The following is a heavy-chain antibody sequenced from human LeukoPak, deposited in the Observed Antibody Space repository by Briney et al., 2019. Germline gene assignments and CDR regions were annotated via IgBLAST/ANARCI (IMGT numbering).Heavy chain of an antibody. CDR3: ARVRQSPQIQLYYYYMDV. CDR2: INWNGGIT. J-gene: IGHJ6*03. Sequence: GESLRLSCVASGFTFDNYGMSWVRQAPGKGLEWVSGINWNGGITGYADSVKGRFTVSRDNAKNSVYLQMNSLRAEDTAVYYCARVRQSPQIQLYYYYMDVWGKGTTVTVSS. V-gene: IGHV3-20*04. CDR1: GFTFDNYG. D-gene: IGHD1-1*01.